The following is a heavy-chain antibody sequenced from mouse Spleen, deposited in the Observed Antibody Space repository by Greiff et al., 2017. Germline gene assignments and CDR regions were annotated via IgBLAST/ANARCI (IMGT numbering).Heavy chain of an antibody. CDR1: GFTFSDYG. CDR2: ISSGSSTI. J-gene: IGHJ1*01. Sequence: EVKLVESGGGLVKPGGSLKLSCAASGFTFSDYGMHWVRQAPEKGLEWVAYISSGSSTIYYADTVKGRFTISRDNAKNTLFLQMTSLRSEDTAMYYCARTYYGDYGYFDVWGAGTTVTVSS. D-gene: IGHD2-13*01. V-gene: IGHV5-17*01. CDR3: ARTYYGDYGYFDV.